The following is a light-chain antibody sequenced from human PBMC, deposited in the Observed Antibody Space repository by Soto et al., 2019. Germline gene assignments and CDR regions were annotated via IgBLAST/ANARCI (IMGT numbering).Light chain of an antibody. CDR2: AAS. CDR1: QSVSSTY. V-gene: IGKV3D-20*02. Sequence: DIVLTQSPGTLSLSPGERATLSCRASQSVSSTYLAWYQQKPGQAPRLLIYAASTRAIGIPDRFSGSGSGTDFSLTISSLEPEDFAIYYCQQRHYWPPITFGQGTRLEIK. J-gene: IGKJ5*01. CDR3: QQRHYWPPIT.